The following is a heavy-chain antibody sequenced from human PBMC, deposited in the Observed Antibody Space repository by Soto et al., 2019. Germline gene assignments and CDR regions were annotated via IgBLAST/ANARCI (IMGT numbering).Heavy chain of an antibody. CDR3: ARRYCSGGSCSWWTY. CDR1: GGSFSGYY. J-gene: IGHJ4*02. D-gene: IGHD2-15*01. Sequence: SETLSLTCAVYGGSFSGYYWSWIRQPPGKGLEWIGEINHSGSTNYNPSLKSRVTISVDTSKNQFSLKLSSVTAADTAVYYCARRYCSGGSCSWWTYWGQGTLVTVSS. V-gene: IGHV4-34*01. CDR2: INHSGST.